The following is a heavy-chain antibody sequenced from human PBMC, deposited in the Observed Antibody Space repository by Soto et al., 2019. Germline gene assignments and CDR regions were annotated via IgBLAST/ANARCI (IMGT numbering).Heavy chain of an antibody. D-gene: IGHD3-22*01. CDR1: GFTFSGYS. J-gene: IGHJ4*02. Sequence: GESLSLSCAASGFTFSGYSMNWVRQAPGKALEGVSSISRSTNYKYYAYTVKGRFTISRDNAQNSLYLQTNSLRAEDTAAYYCARDAAYDGSVSTDGGQGSLVTSPQ. V-gene: IGHV3-21*01. CDR2: ISRSTNYK. CDR3: ARDAAYDGSVSTD.